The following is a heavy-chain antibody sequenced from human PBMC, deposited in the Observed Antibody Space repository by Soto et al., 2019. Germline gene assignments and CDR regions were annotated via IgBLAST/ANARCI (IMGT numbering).Heavy chain of an antibody. D-gene: IGHD4-17*01. CDR2: TYYSGST. CDR3: ARPDYGGNSDY. V-gene: IGHV4-39*01. J-gene: IGHJ4*02. Sequence: TSETLSLTCTVSGGSISSSSYYWGWIRQPPGKGLEWIGSTYYSGSTYYNPSLKSRVTISVDTSKTQFSLQLSSVTAADTAVYYCARPDYGGNSDYWGQGILVTVSS. CDR1: GGSISSSSYY.